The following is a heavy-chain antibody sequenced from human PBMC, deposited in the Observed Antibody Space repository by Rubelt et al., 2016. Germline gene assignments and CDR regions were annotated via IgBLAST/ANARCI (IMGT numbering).Heavy chain of an antibody. CDR3: ARHQLERRWFDP. D-gene: IGHD1-1*01. Sequence: QVQLQESGPGLVKPSGTLSLTCAVSGGSISSSNWWSWVRQPPGKGLEWIGEINHSGSTNYNPSPKSRVTISVDTSKNQFSLKLSSVTAADTAVYYCARHQLERRWFDPWGQGTLVTVSS. J-gene: IGHJ5*02. V-gene: IGHV4-4*02. CDR1: GGSISSSNW. CDR2: INHSGST.